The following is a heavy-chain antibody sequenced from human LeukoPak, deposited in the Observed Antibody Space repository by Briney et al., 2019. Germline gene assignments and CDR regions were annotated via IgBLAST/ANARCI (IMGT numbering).Heavy chain of an antibody. CDR3: VRNLAVAGTCFDS. J-gene: IGHJ4*02. D-gene: IGHD6-19*01. CDR2: IKQDGSDR. CDR1: GFTFSNYW. Sequence: PGGSLRLSCAASGFTFSNYWMSWVRQAPGTGLEWVANIKQDGSDRNYVTSVRGRFPISRDNAESSLYLQMNSLRAEDTAVYYCVRNLAVAGTCFDSWGQGTLVTVSS. V-gene: IGHV3-7*03.